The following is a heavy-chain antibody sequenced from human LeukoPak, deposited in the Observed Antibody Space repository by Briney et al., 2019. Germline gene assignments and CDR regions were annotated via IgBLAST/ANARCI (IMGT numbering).Heavy chain of an antibody. Sequence: SQTLSLTCTVSGASVSSGGYYWTWIRQTPGKGLEWIGEMNPSGSTNYNPSLKSRVTISVDISKNQFSLKLSSVTAADTAVYYCARGRQDVTMIVVVMTAVSYYLDVWGKGTTVTVS. D-gene: IGHD3-22*01. V-gene: IGHV4-30-2*01. CDR1: GASVSSGGYY. CDR2: MNPSGST. J-gene: IGHJ6*03. CDR3: ARGRQDVTMIVVVMTAVSYYLDV.